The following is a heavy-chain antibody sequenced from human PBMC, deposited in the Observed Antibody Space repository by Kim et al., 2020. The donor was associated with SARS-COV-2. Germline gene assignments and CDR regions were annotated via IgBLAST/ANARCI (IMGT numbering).Heavy chain of an antibody. D-gene: IGHD2-15*01. V-gene: IGHV3-15*01. CDR1: GFGFSDAW. J-gene: IGHJ4*02. CDR3: ATDKGYCSGSTCYSFNY. CDR2: IKSKRDGETV. Sequence: GGSLRLSCAASGFGFSDAWMHWVRQAPGKGLEWVGRIKSKRDGETVDYAAPVKGRFSLSRDDSKNMLYLQMNSLKTEDKGVYYCATDKGYCSGSTCYSFNYWGQGTLVIVSS.